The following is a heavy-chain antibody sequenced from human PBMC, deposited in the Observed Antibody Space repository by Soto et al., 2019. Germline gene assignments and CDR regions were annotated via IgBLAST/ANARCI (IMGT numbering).Heavy chain of an antibody. D-gene: IGHD3-9*01. CDR1: GGSISSGGYY. J-gene: IGHJ4*02. CDR3: ARADILTGYPDQYYFDY. CDR2: IYYSGST. V-gene: IGHV4-31*03. Sequence: TSETLSLTCTVSGGSISSGGYYWSWIRQHPGKGLEWIGYIYYSGSTYYNPSLKSRVTISVDTSKNQFSLKLSSVTAADTAVYYCARADILTGYPDQYYFDYWGQGTLVTVSS.